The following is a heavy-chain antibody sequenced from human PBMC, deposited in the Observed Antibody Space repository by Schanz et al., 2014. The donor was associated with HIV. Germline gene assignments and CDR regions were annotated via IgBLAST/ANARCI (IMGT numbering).Heavy chain of an antibody. D-gene: IGHD4-17*01. J-gene: IGHJ6*02. CDR1: GFTLSSYG. CDR3: AKEGYGEGYYGMDV. V-gene: IGHV3-33*05. CDR2: ISYDGSSK. Sequence: QVQLVESGGGVVQPGRSLRLSCTASGFTLSSYGMHWVRQAPGKGLEWVAVISYDGSSKYYADSVKGRFTISRDNSKNTLYLQMNSLRAEDTAVYYCAKEGYGEGYYGMDVWGQGTTVTVSS.